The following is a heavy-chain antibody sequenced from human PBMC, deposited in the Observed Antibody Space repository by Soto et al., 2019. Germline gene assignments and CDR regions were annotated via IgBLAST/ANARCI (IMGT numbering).Heavy chain of an antibody. CDR1: GLSVTAVW. CDR2: LKSIKAGGAA. J-gene: IGHJ4*02. V-gene: IGHV3-15*07. Sequence: EVQLVQSGGALVRPGGSLRLSCAASGLSVTAVWMNWVRQAPGEGLEWVGRLKSIKAGGAAEYAAPVQGRFIISRDGAKNTVYLEMNGLKAEDTAVYYCANPISGTHAFDSWGQGTLVTVSS. CDR3: ANPISGTHAFDS. D-gene: IGHD3-9*01.